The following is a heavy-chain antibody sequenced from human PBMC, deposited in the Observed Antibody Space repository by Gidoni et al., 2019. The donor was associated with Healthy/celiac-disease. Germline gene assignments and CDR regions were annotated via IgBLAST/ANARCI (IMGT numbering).Heavy chain of an antibody. D-gene: IGHD3-22*01. CDR3: AGRYYDSSGHPRFDP. V-gene: IGHV1-18*01. CDR2: ISAYNGNT. CDR1: GYTFTSYG. J-gene: IGHJ5*02. Sequence: QVQLVQSGAEVKKPGASVKVSCKASGYTFTSYGISWVRQAPGQGLEWMGGISAYNGNTNYAQKLQGRVTMTTDTSTSTADMELRSLRSDDTAVYYCAGRYYDSSGHPRFDPWGQGTLVTVSS.